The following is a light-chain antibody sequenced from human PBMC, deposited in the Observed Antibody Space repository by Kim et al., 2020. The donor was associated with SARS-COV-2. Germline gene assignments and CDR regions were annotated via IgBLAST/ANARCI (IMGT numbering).Light chain of an antibody. CDR3: CSYTGSTPLYV. Sequence: QSIPIPCTGTSSDVRTYTLVSWYQQHPGSAPKLVIYEVSKRPFGVSNRFSGSKSGNTASLTISGLQAEDEADYYCCSYTGSTPLYVFGTGTKVTVL. V-gene: IGLV2-23*02. J-gene: IGLJ1*01. CDR1: SSDVRTYTL. CDR2: EVS.